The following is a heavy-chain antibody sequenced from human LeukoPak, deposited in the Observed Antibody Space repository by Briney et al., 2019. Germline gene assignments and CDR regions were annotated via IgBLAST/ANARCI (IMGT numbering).Heavy chain of an antibody. CDR3: ARDLSLHVVVAAAMTPAGAFDS. CDR2: IYYSGST. Sequence: SQTLSLTCTVSGASISSGGYYWSWIRQHPGKGLEWIGYIYYSGSTYYNPSLKSRVTISVDTSNNLFSLKLSSVTAGDTAEYYCARDLSLHVVVAAAMTPAGAFDSWGQGTMVTVSS. D-gene: IGHD2-2*01. J-gene: IGHJ3*02. CDR1: GASISSGGYY. V-gene: IGHV4-31*03.